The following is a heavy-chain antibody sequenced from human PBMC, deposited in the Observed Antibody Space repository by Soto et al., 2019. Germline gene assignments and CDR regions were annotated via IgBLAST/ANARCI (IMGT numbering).Heavy chain of an antibody. CDR3: ARRYGDAFDF. D-gene: IGHD4-17*01. V-gene: IGHV4-59*08. CDR2: IYYSGST. Sequence: SEPLSLTCTVSGGSISSYYWSWIRQPPGKGLEWIGYIYYSGSTNYNPSLKSRVTISVDTSKNQFSLKLSSVTAADTAVYYCARRYGDAFDFWGQGTLVTVSS. J-gene: IGHJ4*02. CDR1: GGSISSYY.